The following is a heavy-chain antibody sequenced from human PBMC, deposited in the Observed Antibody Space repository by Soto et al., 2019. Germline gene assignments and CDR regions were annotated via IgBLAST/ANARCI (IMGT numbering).Heavy chain of an antibody. J-gene: IGHJ4*02. CDR2: FDPEDGET. CDR1: GYTLTELS. D-gene: IGHD6-13*01. Sequence: ASVKVSCKVSGYTLTELSMHWVRQAPGKGLEWVGGFDPEDGETIYAQRFQGRVTMTEDTSTDTAYMELSSLRSEDTAVYYCATPSSSWYDYWGQGTLVTVSS. V-gene: IGHV1-24*01. CDR3: ATPSSSWYDY.